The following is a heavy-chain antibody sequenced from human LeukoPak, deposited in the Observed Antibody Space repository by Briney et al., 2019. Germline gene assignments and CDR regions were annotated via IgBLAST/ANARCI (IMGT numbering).Heavy chain of an antibody. J-gene: IGHJ3*02. CDR1: GFTFSSYS. V-gene: IGHV3-21*01. Sequence: PGGSLRLSCAASGFTFSSYSMNWVRQATGKGLEWVSSISTSSSYIYYADSVKGRFTISRDNAKKLLYLQMNSLRAEDTAVYYCARGDPDISFAVAGEAFDIWGQGTMVTVSS. CDR3: ARGDPDISFAVAGEAFDI. D-gene: IGHD6-19*01. CDR2: ISTSSSYI.